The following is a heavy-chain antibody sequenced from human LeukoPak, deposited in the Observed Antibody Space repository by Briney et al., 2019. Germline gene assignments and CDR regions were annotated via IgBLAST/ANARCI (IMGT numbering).Heavy chain of an antibody. D-gene: IGHD5-12*01. CDR1: GYTFTSYD. Sequence: ASVKVSCKASGYTFTSYDINWVRQATGQGLEWMGWMNPNSGNTGYAQKFQGRVTTTRNTSISTAYMELSSLRSEDTAVYYCARAQGDLYSGYDFSYWGQGTLVTVSS. CDR3: ARAQGDLYSGYDFSY. V-gene: IGHV1-8*01. CDR2: MNPNSGNT. J-gene: IGHJ4*02.